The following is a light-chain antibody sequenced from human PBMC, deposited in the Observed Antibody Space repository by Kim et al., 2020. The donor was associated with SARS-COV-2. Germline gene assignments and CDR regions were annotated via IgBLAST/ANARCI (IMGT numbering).Light chain of an antibody. CDR2: GVS. CDR1: QSVSSSY. J-gene: IGKJ1*01. CDR3: QQYGGSPT. Sequence: EIVLTQSPGTLSLSPGERATLSCRASQSVSSSYLAWYQHKPGQAPRLLIYGVSTRATGIPDRFSGSGSGTDFTLTISRLEPEDFAVYYCQQYGGSPTFGQGTKVDIK. V-gene: IGKV3-20*01.